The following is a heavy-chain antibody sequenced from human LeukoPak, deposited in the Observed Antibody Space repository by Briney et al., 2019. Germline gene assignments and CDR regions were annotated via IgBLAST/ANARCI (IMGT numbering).Heavy chain of an antibody. V-gene: IGHV4-4*02. J-gene: IGHJ4*02. D-gene: IGHD6-13*01. Sequence: KPSETLSLTCAVSGASISSNNWWWSWVRQPPGKGLEWIGEIYHSGSTNYNPSLKSRVTMSVDKSKNQFSLKLSSVTAADTAVYYCASAEPRGIIWYPYWGQGTLVTVSS. CDR1: GASISSNNW. CDR3: ASAEPRGIIWYPY. CDR2: IYHSGST.